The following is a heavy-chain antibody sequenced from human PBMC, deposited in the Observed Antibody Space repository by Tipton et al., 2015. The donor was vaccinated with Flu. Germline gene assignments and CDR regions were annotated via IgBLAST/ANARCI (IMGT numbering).Heavy chain of an antibody. CDR2: IPHSGDA. Sequence: TLSLTCAVSDYSISSGYYWGWIRQPPGKGLEWIVSIPHSGDAYYIPSPKSRVTISVDTTKNQFSPKVTSVTAADTAVYFCARRDGNYYYFDTWAPGTLVTGSS. CDR3: ARRDGNYYYFDT. J-gene: IGHJ4*01. D-gene: IGHD1-7*01. CDR1: DYSISSGYY. V-gene: IGHV4-38-2*01.